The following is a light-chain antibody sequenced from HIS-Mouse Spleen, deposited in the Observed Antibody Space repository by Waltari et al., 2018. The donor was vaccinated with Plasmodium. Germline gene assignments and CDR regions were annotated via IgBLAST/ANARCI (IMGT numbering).Light chain of an antibody. CDR1: SLRSYY. J-gene: IGLJ3*02. Sequence: SSELTLDPAVSVALGQTVRITCQGDSLRSYYASWYQQKPGQAPLLVIYGKNNRPSGIPDRFSGSSSGNTASLTITGAQAEDEADYYCNSRDSSGNHQVFGGGTKLTVL. V-gene: IGLV3-19*01. CDR2: GKN. CDR3: NSRDSSGNHQV.